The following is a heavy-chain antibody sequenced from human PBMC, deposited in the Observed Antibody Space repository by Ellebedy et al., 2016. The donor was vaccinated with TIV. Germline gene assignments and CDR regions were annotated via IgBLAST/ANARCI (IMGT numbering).Heavy chain of an antibody. J-gene: IGHJ4*02. Sequence: MPGGSLRLSCAVYGGSFSGYYWSWIRQPPGKGLEWIGEINHSGSTNYNPSLKSRVTISVDTSKNQFSLKLSSVTAADTAVYYCARCSIGSGLDYWGRGTLVTVSS. CDR1: GGSFSGYY. CDR2: INHSGST. D-gene: IGHD3-3*01. CDR3: ARCSIGSGLDY. V-gene: IGHV4-34*01.